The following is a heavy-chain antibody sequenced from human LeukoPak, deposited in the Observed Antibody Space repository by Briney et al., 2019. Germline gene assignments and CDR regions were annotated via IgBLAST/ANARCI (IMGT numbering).Heavy chain of an antibody. V-gene: IGHV1-69*13. CDR1: GGTFSSYA. CDR2: ILPIFGTA. Sequence: SVTVSCKASGGTFSSYAISWVRQAPGQGLEWMGGILPIFGTANYAQKFQGRVTITADESTSTAYMELSSLRSEDTAVYYCARDYYGSGSYYTPYYFDYWGQGTLVTVSS. J-gene: IGHJ4*02. D-gene: IGHD3-10*01. CDR3: ARDYYGSGSYYTPYYFDY.